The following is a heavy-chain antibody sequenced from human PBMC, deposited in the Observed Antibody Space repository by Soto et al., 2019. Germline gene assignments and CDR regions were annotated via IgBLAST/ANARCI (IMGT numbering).Heavy chain of an antibody. J-gene: IGHJ6*03. CDR2: INPNSGGT. CDR1: GYTFTGYY. CDR3: ARATTIFGVHYYYYMDV. Sequence: ASVKVSCKASGYTFTGYYMHWVRQAPGQGLEWMGWINPNSGGTNYAQKFQGWVTMTRDTSISTAYMELSRLRSDDTAVYYCARATTIFGVHYYYYMDVWGKGTTVTVSS. D-gene: IGHD3-3*01. V-gene: IGHV1-2*04.